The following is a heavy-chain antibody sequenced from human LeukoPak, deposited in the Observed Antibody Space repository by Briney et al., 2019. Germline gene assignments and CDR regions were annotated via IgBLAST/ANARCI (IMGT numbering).Heavy chain of an antibody. Sequence: PSETLSLTCTVSGGSISSGSYYWSWIRQPAGKGLEWIGRIYTSGSTNYNPSLKSRVTISVDTSKNQFSLKLSSVTAADTAVYYCASDDALGVTTHSDYWGQGTLVTVSS. CDR3: ASDDALGVTTHSDY. V-gene: IGHV4-61*02. CDR2: IYTSGST. D-gene: IGHD4-17*01. CDR1: GGSISSGSYY. J-gene: IGHJ4*02.